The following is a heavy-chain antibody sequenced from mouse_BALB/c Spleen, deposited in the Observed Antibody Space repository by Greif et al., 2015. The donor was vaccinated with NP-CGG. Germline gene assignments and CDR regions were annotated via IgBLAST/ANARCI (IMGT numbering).Heavy chain of an antibody. D-gene: IGHD5-1*01. J-gene: IGHJ4*01. V-gene: IGHV5-17*02. CDR2: ISSGGSTI. CDR3: AREGYLYAMDY. CDR1: GFTFSSFG. Sequence: EVQLVESGGGLAQPGGSRKLSCAASGFTFSSFGMHWARQAPEKGLEWVAYISSGGSTIYYADTVKGRFTISRDNPKNTLFLQMTSLRSEDTAMYYCAREGYLYAMDYWGQGTSVTVSS.